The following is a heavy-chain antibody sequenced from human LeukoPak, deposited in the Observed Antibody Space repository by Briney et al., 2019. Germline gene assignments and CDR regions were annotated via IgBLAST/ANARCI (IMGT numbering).Heavy chain of an antibody. J-gene: IGHJ4*02. CDR3: ARNCSSTTCYRF. CDR1: GSTFSSYG. Sequence: PGTSLRLSCAASGSTFSSYGMHWVRQGPGKGLEWVAVISYDGSNKYYADSVKGRFTISRDDSKNTLYLQMNSLRAEDTAVYYCARNCSSTTCYRFWGQGTLVTVSS. V-gene: IGHV3-30*03. D-gene: IGHD2-2*01. CDR2: ISYDGSNK.